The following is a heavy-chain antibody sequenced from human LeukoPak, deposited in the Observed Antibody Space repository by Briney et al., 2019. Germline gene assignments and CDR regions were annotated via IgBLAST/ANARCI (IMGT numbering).Heavy chain of an antibody. J-gene: IGHJ4*02. V-gene: IGHV4-59*08. CDR2: IYYSGST. Sequence: SETLSLTCTVSGGAIRSYYWSWIRQPPGKGLEGTGYIYYSGSTNYNPSLKSRVTISVDTSKNQFSLKLSSVTAADTAVYYCARLGDYGGNSDYWGQGTLVTVSS. CDR1: GGAIRSYY. D-gene: IGHD4-23*01. CDR3: ARLGDYGGNSDY.